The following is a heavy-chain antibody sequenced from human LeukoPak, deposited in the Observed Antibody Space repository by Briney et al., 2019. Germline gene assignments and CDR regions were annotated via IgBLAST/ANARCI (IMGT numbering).Heavy chain of an antibody. CDR2: IYYSGST. Sequence: SETLSLTCAVSGGSIRGRSYYWGWIRQPPGKGLEWIGSIYYSGSTYYNPSLKSRVTISVDTSKNQFSLKLSSVTAADTAVYYCARGFWYDFWSGQNWFDPWGQGTLVTVSS. V-gene: IGHV4-39*07. J-gene: IGHJ5*02. D-gene: IGHD3-3*01. CDR1: GGSIRGRSYY. CDR3: ARGFWYDFWSGQNWFDP.